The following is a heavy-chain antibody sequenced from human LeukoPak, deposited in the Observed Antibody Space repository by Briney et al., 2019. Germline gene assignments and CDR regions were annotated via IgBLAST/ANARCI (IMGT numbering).Heavy chain of an antibody. CDR1: GFTFSSYA. V-gene: IGHV3-23*01. CDR2: ISGSGGST. D-gene: IGHD3-10*01. Sequence: GGSLRLSCAASGFTFSSYAMSWVRQAPGKGLEWVSAISGSGGSTHYADSVKGRFTISRDNSKNTLYLQMNSLRAEDTAVYYCAKVWYYGSGSYPYYFDYWGQGTLVTVSS. CDR3: AKVWYYGSGSYPYYFDY. J-gene: IGHJ4*02.